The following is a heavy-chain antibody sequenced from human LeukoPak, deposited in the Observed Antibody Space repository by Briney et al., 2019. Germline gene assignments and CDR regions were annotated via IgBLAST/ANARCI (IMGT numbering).Heavy chain of an antibody. CDR2: ISAYNGNT. D-gene: IGHD1-26*01. V-gene: IGHV1-18*04. CDR3: ARSYRAVGATNGVWFDP. Sequence: ASVKVSCKASGYTFSDYYMHWVRQAPGQGLEWMGCISAYNGNTNYAQKLQGRGTMTTDTSTSTAYMELRSLRSDDTAVYYCARSYRAVGATNGVWFDPWGQGTLVTVSS. CDR1: GYTFSDYY. J-gene: IGHJ5*02.